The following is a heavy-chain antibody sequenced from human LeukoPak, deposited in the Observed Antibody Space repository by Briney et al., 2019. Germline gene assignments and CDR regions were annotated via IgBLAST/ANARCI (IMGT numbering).Heavy chain of an antibody. CDR1: NGSISNYY. CDR2: VDHSETT. Sequence: SETLSLTCTVSNGSISNYYWNWIRQAPGKGLEGIGFVDHSETTDHNPSLKRRVIIAVNTSKNQFSLRLNAVTAADTAVYYCARGACTGPNCRISPMDVWGKGTTVTVSS. J-gene: IGHJ6*04. V-gene: IGHV4-59*01. D-gene: IGHD2-8*02. CDR3: ARGACTGPNCRISPMDV.